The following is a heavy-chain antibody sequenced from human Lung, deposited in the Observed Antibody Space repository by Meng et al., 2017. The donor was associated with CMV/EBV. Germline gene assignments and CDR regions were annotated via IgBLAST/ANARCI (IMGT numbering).Heavy chain of an antibody. CDR2: TYWNDDK. J-gene: IGHJ4*02. D-gene: IGHD3-9*01. CDR1: GFSLSPNGAG. V-gene: IGHV2-5*01. Sequence: SGPXLVXPTPTLTLTCSFSGFSLSPNGAGVGWVRQTPGKALEWLAFTYWNDDKRYSPSLKSRLTITKDTSKNQVVLTMTNVDPVDTATYYCAYRAVAYDILTGYYNPYYFDYWGQGTXVTVSS. CDR3: AYRAVAYDILTGYYNPYYFDY.